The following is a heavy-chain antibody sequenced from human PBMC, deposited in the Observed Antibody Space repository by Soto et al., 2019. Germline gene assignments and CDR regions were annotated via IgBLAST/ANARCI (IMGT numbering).Heavy chain of an antibody. V-gene: IGHV4-31*03. CDR3: ARLSNVLIWFGALDH. D-gene: IGHD3-10*01. CDR1: GVSISSNGYY. J-gene: IGHJ4*02. CDR2: IFHSGST. Sequence: QVQLQESGPGLVQPSQTLSLTCTVSGVSISSNGYYWSWIRQLPGKGLEWIGYIFHSGSTYYNPSLKSRATISVDTSKNQFALNLPSVTAADTAVYYCARLSNVLIWFGALDHWGRGTLVTVSS.